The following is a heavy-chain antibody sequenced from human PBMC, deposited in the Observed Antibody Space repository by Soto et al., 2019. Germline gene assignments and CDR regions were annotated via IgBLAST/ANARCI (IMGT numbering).Heavy chain of an antibody. J-gene: IGHJ6*02. CDR3: AHISYYSCMHV. CDR2: IYWNDDK. CDR1: GFSLSTSGVG. V-gene: IGHV2-5*01. Sequence: SGPTLVNPTPTLTLTCTFSGFSLSTSGVGVGWIRQPPGKALEWLALIYWNDDKRYSPSLKSRLTITKDTSKNQVVLTMTNMHPLATPTYYCAHISYYSCMHVWRQGTTLTVSS.